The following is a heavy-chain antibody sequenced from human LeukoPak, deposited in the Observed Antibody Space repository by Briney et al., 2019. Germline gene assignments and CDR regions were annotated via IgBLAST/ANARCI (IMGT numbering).Heavy chain of an antibody. CDR1: GFTFTTSA. Sequence: ASVKVSCKASGFTFTTSAMQWVRQARGQRLEWIGWIVVGSGNTNYAQKFQERITITRDMSTSTAYMELSSLRSEDTAVYYCARAIRYCTNGVCYLRWFDPWGQGTLVTVSS. CDR2: IVVGSGNT. V-gene: IGHV1-58*02. J-gene: IGHJ5*02. CDR3: ARAIRYCTNGVCYLRWFDP. D-gene: IGHD2-8*01.